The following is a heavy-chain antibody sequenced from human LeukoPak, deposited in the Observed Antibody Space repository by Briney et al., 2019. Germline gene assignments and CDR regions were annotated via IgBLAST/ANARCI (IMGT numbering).Heavy chain of an antibody. J-gene: IGHJ4*02. V-gene: IGHV4-4*09. CDR3: ARTYYYDSSGYYHDY. CDR1: GGSISSYY. CDR2: IYTSGST. D-gene: IGHD3-22*01. Sequence: SETLSLTCTVSGGSISSYYWSWIRQPPGKGLEWIGCIYTSGSTNYNPSLKSRVTISVDTSKNQFSLKLSSVTAADTAVYYCARTYYYDSSGYYHDYWGQGTLVTVSS.